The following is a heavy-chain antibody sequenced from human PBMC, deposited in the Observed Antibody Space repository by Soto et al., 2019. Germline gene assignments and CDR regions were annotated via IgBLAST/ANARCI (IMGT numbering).Heavy chain of an antibody. J-gene: IGHJ4*02. V-gene: IGHV3-23*01. Sequence: EVQLLESGGGLVQPGGSLRLSCAASGFTFSSYAMSWVRQAPGKGLEWVSAISGSGGSTYYADSVKGRFTISRDNSKNTLYLQMNSLRAEDTAVYYCARSGLDIVATIPRGDYWGQGTLVTVSS. CDR2: ISGSGGST. CDR3: ARSGLDIVATIPRGDY. CDR1: GFTFSSYA. D-gene: IGHD5-12*01.